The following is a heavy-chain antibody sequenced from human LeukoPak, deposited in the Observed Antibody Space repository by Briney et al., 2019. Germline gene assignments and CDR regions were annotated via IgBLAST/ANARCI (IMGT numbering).Heavy chain of an antibody. CDR1: GGSISDYY. Sequence: SETLSLTCTVSGGSISDYYRGWIRQPPGKGLEWIGYFYNSGSSTYNPSLKSRVTISVDTSKEQFSLKVNSVTAADTAVYYCTRGAGWLIDYWGQGILVTVSS. CDR2: FYNSGSS. D-gene: IGHD3-16*01. V-gene: IGHV4-59*01. CDR3: TRGAGWLIDY. J-gene: IGHJ4*02.